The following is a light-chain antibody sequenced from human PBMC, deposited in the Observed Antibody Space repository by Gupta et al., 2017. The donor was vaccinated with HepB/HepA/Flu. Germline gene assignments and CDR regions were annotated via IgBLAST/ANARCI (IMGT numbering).Light chain of an antibody. J-gene: IGLJ2*01. CDR1: TSNIGSNT. CDR3: AAWDDSLNGVV. V-gene: IGLV1-44*01. CDR2: SNN. Sequence: QSSLIQPPSAPGTPGQTVTISCSGSTSNIGSNTVNWYQLLPGMAPRLLVYSNNQRPSGVPDRFFGSKSGTSASLAITGLQAEDEADYYCAAWDDSLNGVVFGGGTRLTVL.